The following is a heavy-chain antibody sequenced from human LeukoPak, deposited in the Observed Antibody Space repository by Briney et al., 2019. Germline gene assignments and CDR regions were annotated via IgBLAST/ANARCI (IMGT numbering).Heavy chain of an antibody. J-gene: IGHJ4*02. D-gene: IGHD3-22*01. V-gene: IGHV3-23*01. CDR3: AQASPHYYDSSGYLGSPY. Sequence: GGSLRLSCAASGFTFSSYAMSWVSQAPGKGMGWVSAMSGSGGRTYYANSVKGRFTISRDNSKNTLYLQMNSLRAEDTAVYYCAQASPHYYDSSGYLGSPYWGQGALVTVSS. CDR2: MSGSGGRT. CDR1: GFTFSSYA.